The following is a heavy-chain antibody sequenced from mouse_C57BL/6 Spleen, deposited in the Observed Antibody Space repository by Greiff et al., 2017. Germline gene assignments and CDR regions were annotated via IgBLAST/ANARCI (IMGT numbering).Heavy chain of an antibody. CDR2: IYPGDGDT. Sequence: VQLQESGPELVKPGASVKISCKASGYAFSSSWMNWVKQRPGKGLEWIGRIYPGDGDTNYNGKFKGKATLTADKSSSTAYMQLSSLTSEDSAVYFCAREGGLLRMDYWGQGTSVTVSS. V-gene: IGHV1-82*01. CDR1: GYAFSSSW. J-gene: IGHJ4*01. D-gene: IGHD2-3*01. CDR3: AREGGLLRMDY.